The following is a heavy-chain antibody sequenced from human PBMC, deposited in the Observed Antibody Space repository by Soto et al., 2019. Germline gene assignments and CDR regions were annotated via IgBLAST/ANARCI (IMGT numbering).Heavy chain of an antibody. CDR1: GFTFGSYS. Sequence: GGSLRLSCAASGFTFGSYSMNWVRQAPGKGLKWVSYISSTSSAIWYADSLKGRFIISRDNAENSLYLQMHSLRAEDTAVYFCARGWGCSSGSCYFTSWGQGTLVTVSS. V-gene: IGHV3-48*04. CDR2: ISSTSSAI. J-gene: IGHJ5*02. D-gene: IGHD2-15*01. CDR3: ARGWGCSSGSCYFTS.